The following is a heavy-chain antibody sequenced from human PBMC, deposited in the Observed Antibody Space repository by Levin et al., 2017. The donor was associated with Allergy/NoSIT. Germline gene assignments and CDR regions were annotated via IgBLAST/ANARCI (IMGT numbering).Heavy chain of an antibody. CDR3: VREAVFGFHYFES. CDR1: GFTFNGYR. J-gene: IGHJ4*02. D-gene: IGHD3-3*01. Sequence: GESLKISCAAPGFTFNGYRMDWVRQAPGKGLEWISYISDSSDNIHYADPVKGRFTISRDDAMNSLYLQMNNLRAEDTAVYYCVREAVFGFHYFESWGRGTLVTVSS. CDR2: ISDSSDNI. V-gene: IGHV3-48*04.